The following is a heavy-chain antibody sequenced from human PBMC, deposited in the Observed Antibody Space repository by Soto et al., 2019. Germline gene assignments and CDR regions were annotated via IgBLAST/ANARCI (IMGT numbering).Heavy chain of an antibody. J-gene: IGHJ4*02. V-gene: IGHV1-69*02. CDR2: FNPILSFS. CDR3: ATSFGSGIRAFDY. Sequence: QVQLVQSGAEVKKPGSSVKVSCKASGDTFNFYTINWVRQAPGLGLEWMGRFNPILSFSNSALKSQGRVTLTADKSTSTAYMVLRSLRSEDTAIYYCATSFGSGIRAFDYWGPGALVTVSS. CDR1: GDTFNFYT. D-gene: IGHD3-10*01.